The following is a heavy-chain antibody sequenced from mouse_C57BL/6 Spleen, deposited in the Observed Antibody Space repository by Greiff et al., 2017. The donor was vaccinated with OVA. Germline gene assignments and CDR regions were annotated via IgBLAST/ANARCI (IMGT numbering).Heavy chain of an antibody. CDR3: ASYDYDEGYYAMDY. CDR2: INPSSGYT. J-gene: IGHJ4*01. CDR1: GYTFTSYW. V-gene: IGHV1-7*01. Sequence: VQRVESGAELAKPGASVKLSCKASGYTFTSYWMHWVKQRPGQGLEWIGYINPSSGYTKYNQKFKDKATLTADKSSSTAYMQLSSLTYEDSAVYYCASYDYDEGYYAMDYWGQGTSVTVSS. D-gene: IGHD2-4*01.